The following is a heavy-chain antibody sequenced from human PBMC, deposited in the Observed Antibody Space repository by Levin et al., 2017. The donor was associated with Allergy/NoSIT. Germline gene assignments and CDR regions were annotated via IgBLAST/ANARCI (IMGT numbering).Heavy chain of an antibody. D-gene: IGHD2-15*01. CDR3: ARDDCSGGSCLGVSVYYYYMDV. CDR1: GGTFSSYA. J-gene: IGHJ6*03. CDR2: IIPIFGTA. Sequence: ASVKVSCKASGGTFSSYAISWVRQAPGQGLEWMGGIIPIFGTANYAQKFQGRVTITADKSTSTAYMELSSLRSEDTAVYYCARDDCSGGSCLGVSVYYYYMDVWGKGTTVTVSS. V-gene: IGHV1-69*06.